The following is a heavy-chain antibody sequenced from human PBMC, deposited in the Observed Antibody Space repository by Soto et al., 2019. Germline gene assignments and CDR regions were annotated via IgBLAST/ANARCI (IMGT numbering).Heavy chain of an antibody. D-gene: IGHD1-20*01. J-gene: IGHJ4*02. CDR2: ISGSSGSA. CDR3: AKDNWNDGKYYFDS. Sequence: PGGSLRLSCAASGFTFSSHGMNWVRQAPGKGLEWVSAISGSSGSAIYADSVKGRFTISRDNSKNTLYLHMNNLRVEDTAVYFCAKDNWNDGKYYFDSWGQGTQVT. CDR1: GFTFSSHG. V-gene: IGHV3-23*01.